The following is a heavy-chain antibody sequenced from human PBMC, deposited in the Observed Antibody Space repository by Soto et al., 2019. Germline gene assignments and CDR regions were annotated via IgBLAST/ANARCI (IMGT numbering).Heavy chain of an antibody. D-gene: IGHD3-10*01. V-gene: IGHV4-30-2*01. J-gene: IGHJ4*02. CDR1: GCSISSGGYS. CDR2: IYHSGST. Sequence: TLSLTCAVSGCSISSGGYSWSWIRQPPGKGLEWIGYIYHSGSTYYNPSLKSRVTISVDRSKNQFSLKLSSVTAADTAVYYCARVSPEYYFDYWGQGTLVTVSS. CDR3: ARVSPEYYFDY.